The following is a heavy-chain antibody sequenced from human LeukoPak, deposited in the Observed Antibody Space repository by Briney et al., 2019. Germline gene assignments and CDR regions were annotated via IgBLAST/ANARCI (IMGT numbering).Heavy chain of an antibody. V-gene: IGHV3-7*01. CDR2: IKQRGSEK. CDR1: GFTLNYSW. D-gene: IGHD2/OR15-2a*01. Sequence: GGSLRLSCAASGFTLNYSWMSWVRQAPGKGLEWVANIKQRGSEKSYVDSVKGRFSISRDNTKNSVCLQMNSLRAEDTAVYYCARVGIDYLASYHFDHWGRGTLVTVSS. CDR3: ARVGIDYLASYHFDH. J-gene: IGHJ4*02.